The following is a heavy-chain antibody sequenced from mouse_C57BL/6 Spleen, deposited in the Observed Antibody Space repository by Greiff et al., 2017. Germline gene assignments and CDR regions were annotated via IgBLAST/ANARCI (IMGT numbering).Heavy chain of an antibody. CDR3: ERRGNGDGRDFDY. J-gene: IGHJ2*01. V-gene: IGHV5-6*02. D-gene: IGHD4-1*01. CDR2: ISSGGSYT. Sequence: EVKLMESGGDLVKPGGSLKLSCAASGFTFSSYGMSWVRQTPDKRLEWVATISSGGSYTYYPDSVKGRFTISRDNAKNTLYLQMSSLKSEDTAMYYCERRGNGDGRDFDYWGQGTTLTVSS. CDR1: GFTFSSYG.